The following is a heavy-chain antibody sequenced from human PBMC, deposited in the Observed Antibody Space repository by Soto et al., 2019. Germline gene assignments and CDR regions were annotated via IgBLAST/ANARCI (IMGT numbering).Heavy chain of an antibody. CDR3: TTEALRVVGATFLDY. J-gene: IGHJ4*02. CDR2: IKTETDGGTA. Sequence: EVQLAESGGGLVKPGESLRLSCAASGFIFINAWMNWVRQAPGKGLEWVGHIKTETDGGTADYAAPVKGRFTISRDDSRNIVYLQMNSLKTEDTAVYYSTTEALRVVGATFLDYWGQGALVTVSS. D-gene: IGHD1-26*01. V-gene: IGHV3-15*07. CDR1: GFIFINAW.